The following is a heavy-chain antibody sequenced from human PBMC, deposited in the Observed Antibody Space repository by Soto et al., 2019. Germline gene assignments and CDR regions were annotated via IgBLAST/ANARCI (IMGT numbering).Heavy chain of an antibody. D-gene: IGHD2-8*02. J-gene: IGHJ4*02. CDR1: GFTFSNYG. CDR3: AIGGGGVSDIDY. V-gene: IGHV3-30*03. Sequence: QVQLVESGGGVVQPGRSLRLSCAASGFTFSNYGMHWVRQAPGKGLEWMALISYDASNNHYADSVKGRFTISRDNSKNTLYLQMNSLRAEDTAVYYCAIGGGGVSDIDYWGQGALVIVSS. CDR2: ISYDASNN.